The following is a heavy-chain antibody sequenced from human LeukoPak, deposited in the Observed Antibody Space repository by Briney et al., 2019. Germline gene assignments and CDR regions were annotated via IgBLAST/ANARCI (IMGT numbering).Heavy chain of an antibody. CDR3: ARSPYFDY. CDR2: IYHSGSA. Sequence: SETLSLTCTVSGGSISSGDYYWSWIRQPPGKGLEYIGYIYHSGSAYYNPSLKSRVTISVDRSKNQFSLKLTSVTAADTAVYYCARSPYFDYWGQGTLVTVSS. V-gene: IGHV4-30-2*01. J-gene: IGHJ4*02. CDR1: GGSISSGDYY.